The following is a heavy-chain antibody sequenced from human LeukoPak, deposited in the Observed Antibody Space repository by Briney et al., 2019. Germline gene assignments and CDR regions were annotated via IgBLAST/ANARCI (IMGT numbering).Heavy chain of an antibody. CDR1: GFTFSNYA. D-gene: IGHD6-13*01. Sequence: GRSLRLSCAASGFTFSNYAMQWVRQAPGKGLEWVALISYDGTKKYYADSAKGRFTISRDNSKNTLDLQMNTLRAEDTAVYYCLRDRGYSTYDCWGQGTLVTVSS. V-gene: IGHV3-30*04. CDR3: LRDRGYSTYDC. CDR2: ISYDGTKK. J-gene: IGHJ4*02.